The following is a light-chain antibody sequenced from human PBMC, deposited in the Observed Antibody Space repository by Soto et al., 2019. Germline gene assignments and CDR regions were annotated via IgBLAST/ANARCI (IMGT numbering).Light chain of an antibody. Sequence: VMTQSPDTLSVSPGERATLSCRASQSVSNNYLAWYQQKPGQAPRLLIYGASNRATGIPDRFSGSGSGTDFTLTISRLEPEDFAVYYCQQYGSSPWAFGQGTKVDIK. J-gene: IGKJ1*01. V-gene: IGKV3-20*01. CDR1: QSVSNNY. CDR3: QQYGSSPWA. CDR2: GAS.